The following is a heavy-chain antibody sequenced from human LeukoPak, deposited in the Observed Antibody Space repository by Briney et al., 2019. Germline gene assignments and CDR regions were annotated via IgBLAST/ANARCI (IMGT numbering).Heavy chain of an antibody. D-gene: IGHD5-18*01. CDR1: GYTFTSYG. J-gene: IGHJ4*02. CDR2: ISAYNGNT. V-gene: IGHV1-18*04. Sequence: ASVKVSCKASGYTFTSYGISWVRQAPGQGLEWLGWISAYNGNTTYAQKLQGRVTMTTDASTSTAYIELRSLRSDDTAVYYCARTWTYSHGYTGRVEGYYFDYWGQGTLVTVSS. CDR3: ARTWTYSHGYTGRVEGYYFDY.